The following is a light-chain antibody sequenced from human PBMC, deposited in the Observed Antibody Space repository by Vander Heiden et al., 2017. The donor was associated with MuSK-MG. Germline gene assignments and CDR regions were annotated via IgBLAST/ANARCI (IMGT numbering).Light chain of an antibody. V-gene: IGLV1-44*01. CDR2: SNN. CDR1: RSNIGSNT. Sequence: QSVLTQPPSASWPPGQRVTISCSGSRSNIGSNTVHWYQQLPGTAPKLLIYSNNQRPSGVPDRFSGSKSGTSASLAISGLQPEDEADYYCAAWDDSLNGPVFGGGTKLTVL. CDR3: AAWDDSLNGPV. J-gene: IGLJ2*01.